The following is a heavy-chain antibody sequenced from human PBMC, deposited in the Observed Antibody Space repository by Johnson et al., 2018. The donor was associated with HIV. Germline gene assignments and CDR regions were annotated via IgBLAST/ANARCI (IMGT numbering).Heavy chain of an antibody. Sequence: QVQLVESGGGVVQPGRSLRLSCAASGFTFISYAMHWVRQAPGKGLEWVAVISYDGSNKYYADSVKGRFTISRDNSKNTLYVQMNSLRDEDTAVYYCAMERMGGFGSWGEGTMVTGAS. J-gene: IGHJ3*02. CDR2: ISYDGSNK. V-gene: IGHV3-30-3*01. CDR3: AMERMGGFGS. CDR1: GFTFISYA. D-gene: IGHD1-26*01.